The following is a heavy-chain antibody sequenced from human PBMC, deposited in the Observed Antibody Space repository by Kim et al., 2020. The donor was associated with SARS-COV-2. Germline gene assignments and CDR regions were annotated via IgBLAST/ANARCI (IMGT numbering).Heavy chain of an antibody. CDR3: ASSIVGATYNWFDP. V-gene: IGHV4-39*07. J-gene: IGHJ5*02. D-gene: IGHD1-26*01. Sequence: NPSLKRRVTISVDTSKNQFSLKLSSVPAADTAVYYCASSIVGATYNWFDPWGQGTLVTVSS.